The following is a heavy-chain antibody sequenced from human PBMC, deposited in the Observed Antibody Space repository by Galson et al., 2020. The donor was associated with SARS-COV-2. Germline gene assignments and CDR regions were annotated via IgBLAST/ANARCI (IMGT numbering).Heavy chain of an antibody. J-gene: IGHJ5*02. CDR3: ARDVNAVTNWFDP. CDR1: GFTFSSYS. D-gene: IGHD2-21*02. Sequence: GGSLRLSCAASGFTFSSYSMNWVRQAPGKGLEWVSSISSSSSYIYYADSVKGRFTISRDNAKNSLYLQMNSLRAEDTAVYYCARDVNAVTNWFDPWGQGTLVTVSS. V-gene: IGHV3-21*01. CDR2: ISSSSSYI.